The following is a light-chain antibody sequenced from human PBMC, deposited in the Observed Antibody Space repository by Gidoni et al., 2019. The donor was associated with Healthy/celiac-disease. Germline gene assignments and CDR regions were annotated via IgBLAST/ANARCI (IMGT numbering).Light chain of an antibody. J-gene: IGKJ2*02. V-gene: IGKV1-39*01. CDR2: AAS. CDR1: QSISSY. CDR3: QQSYSTPST. Sequence: DIQMTQSPSSLSASVGDRVTITCRASQSISSYLNWYQQKPGKAPKLLIYAASSFQSGVPSRFSGSGSGTDFTLTISSLQPEDFATYYCQQSYSTPSTFGQXTKLEIK.